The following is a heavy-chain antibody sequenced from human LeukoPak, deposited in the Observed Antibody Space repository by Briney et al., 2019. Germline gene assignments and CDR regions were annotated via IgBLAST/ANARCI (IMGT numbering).Heavy chain of an antibody. CDR1: GFTFDDYA. D-gene: IGHD1-1*01. Sequence: PGGSLRLTCAASGFTFDDYAMHWVRQAPGKGLEWVSGISWNSGSIGYADSVKGRFTISRDNAKNSLYLQMNSLRAEDTALYYCAKDAWELERRGEFDYWGQGTLVTVSS. V-gene: IGHV3-9*01. J-gene: IGHJ4*02. CDR3: AKDAWELERRGEFDY. CDR2: ISWNSGSI.